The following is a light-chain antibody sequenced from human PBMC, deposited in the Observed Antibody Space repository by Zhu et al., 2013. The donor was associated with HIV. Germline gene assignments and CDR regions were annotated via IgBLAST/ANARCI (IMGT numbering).Light chain of an antibody. V-gene: IGKV3-20*01. CDR2: GAS. CDR1: QSVTTN. CDR3: QQYGSSPWT. J-gene: IGKJ1*01. Sequence: VMTQSPATLSVSLGEGVTLSCRASQSVTTNVAWYQQKPDQVPRLLIYGASTRAAGISARFSGSGSGTDFTLTISRLEPEDFAVYYCQQYGSSPWTFGQGTKVEIK.